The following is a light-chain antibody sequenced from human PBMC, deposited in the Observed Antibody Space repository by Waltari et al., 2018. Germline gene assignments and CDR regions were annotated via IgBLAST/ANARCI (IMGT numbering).Light chain of an antibody. CDR2: GNN. Sequence: QSVLTQPPSVSGAPGQRVTISCTGSSTNIGAGHDVTWYQDFPGAAPKLLIYGNNNRPSGVPDRFSGSKSGTSASLAITGLQAEDEAHYYCQSFDTSLSGGVVFGGGTKVTVL. J-gene: IGLJ2*01. CDR3: QSFDTSLSGGVV. V-gene: IGLV1-40*01. CDR1: STNIGAGHD.